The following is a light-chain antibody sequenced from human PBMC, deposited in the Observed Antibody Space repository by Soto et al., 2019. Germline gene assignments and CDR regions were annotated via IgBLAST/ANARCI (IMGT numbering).Light chain of an antibody. CDR3: LQGTLWPYT. Sequence: DVVMTQSPLSLPVTLGQPASISCKSSQSLVYSDGNTYLTWFQQRPGQSPRRLIYKVSNRDSGVPDRFSGSGSGTDFTLTISSVEAEDVGVYYCLQGTLWPYTFGQGTKLEIK. CDR1: QSLVYSDGNTY. V-gene: IGKV2-30*01. J-gene: IGKJ2*01. CDR2: KVS.